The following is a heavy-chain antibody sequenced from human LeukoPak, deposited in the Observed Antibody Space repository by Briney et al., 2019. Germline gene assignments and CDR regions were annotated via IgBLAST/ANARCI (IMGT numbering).Heavy chain of an antibody. V-gene: IGHV1-2*02. Sequence: GASVKVSCKASGYTFTGYYMHWVRQAPGQGLEWMGWINPNSGGTNYAQKFQGRVAMTRDTSISTAYMELRSLRSDDTAVYYCARHKPYGSGSFDTFDIWGQGTMVTVSS. D-gene: IGHD3-10*01. CDR1: GYTFTGYY. CDR2: INPNSGGT. CDR3: ARHKPYGSGSFDTFDI. J-gene: IGHJ3*02.